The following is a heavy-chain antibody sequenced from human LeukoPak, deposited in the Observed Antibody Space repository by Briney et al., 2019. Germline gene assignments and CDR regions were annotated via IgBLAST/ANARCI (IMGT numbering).Heavy chain of an antibody. J-gene: IGHJ4*02. CDR2: KSHDGSSK. D-gene: IGHD1-26*01. CDR1: GFTFSNHG. CDR3: ARVDWEGSGTYYFDS. V-gene: IGHV3-30-3*01. Sequence: PGGSLRLSCAASGFTFSNHGMHWVRQAPGKGLEWVAGKSHDGSSKYYADSVKGRFTISRDNSKNTLFLQMDSLATEDTAVYFCARVDWEGSGTYYFDSWGQGTLVTVSS.